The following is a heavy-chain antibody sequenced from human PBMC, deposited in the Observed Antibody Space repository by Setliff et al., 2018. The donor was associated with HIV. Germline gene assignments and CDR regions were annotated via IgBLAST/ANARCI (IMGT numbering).Heavy chain of an antibody. J-gene: IGHJ6*03. CDR1: GGSISSGGFY. CDR3: ARGESSYYYYYMDV. CDR2: IYNTGST. Sequence: SETLSLTCTVTGGSISSGGFYWTWIRQHPGKGLEWIGYIYNTGSTYHSPSLESRVTMTRDTSISTVYMELSSLRSDDTAVYYCARGESSYYYYYMDVWGTGTTVTVSS. V-gene: IGHV4-31*03.